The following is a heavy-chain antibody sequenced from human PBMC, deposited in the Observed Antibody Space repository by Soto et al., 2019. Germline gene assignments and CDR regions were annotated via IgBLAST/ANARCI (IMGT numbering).Heavy chain of an antibody. Sequence: TLSLTCTVSGGSISSGDYYWSWIRQAPGKGLEWIGYIYYSGRTCYTPSLKVRVTISVDTSKTKFSLKLTRGTAPDTAVYYCAHERLDFWSGPPRGWFDPWGQGPLVTVSS. CDR1: GGSISSGDYY. J-gene: IGHJ5*02. D-gene: IGHD3-3*01. CDR3: AHERLDFWSGPPRGWFDP. V-gene: IGHV4-30-4*08. CDR2: IYYSGRT.